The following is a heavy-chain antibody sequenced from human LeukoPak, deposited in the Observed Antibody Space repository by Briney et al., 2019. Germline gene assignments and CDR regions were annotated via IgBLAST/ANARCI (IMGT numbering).Heavy chain of an antibody. Sequence: SQTLSLTCAISGDSVSSNSAAWNWIRQSPSRGLEWLGRTYYRSKWYNDYAVSVKSRITINPDTSKNQFSLQLNSVTPEDTAVYYCAKAETMTQRGYFDYWGQGTLVTVSS. D-gene: IGHD1-1*01. CDR3: AKAETMTQRGYFDY. J-gene: IGHJ4*02. CDR1: GDSVSSNSAA. CDR2: TYYRSKWYN. V-gene: IGHV6-1*01.